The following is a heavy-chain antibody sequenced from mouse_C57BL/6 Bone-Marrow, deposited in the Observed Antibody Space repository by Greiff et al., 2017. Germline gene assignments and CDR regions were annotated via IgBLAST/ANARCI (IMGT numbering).Heavy chain of an antibody. J-gene: IGHJ3*01. Sequence: VKLVESGPGLVQPSQSLSITCTVSGFSLTSYGVHWVRQSPGKGLEWLGVIWRGGSTDYNAAFMSRLSITKDNSKSQVFFKMNSLQADDTAIYYCAKNGRYYGSSPWFAYWGQGTLVTVSA. D-gene: IGHD1-1*01. CDR1: GFSLTSYG. CDR3: AKNGRYYGSSPWFAY. V-gene: IGHV2-5*01. CDR2: IWRGGST.